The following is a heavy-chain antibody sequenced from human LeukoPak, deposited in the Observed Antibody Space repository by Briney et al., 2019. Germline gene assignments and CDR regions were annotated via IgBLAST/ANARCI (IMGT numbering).Heavy chain of an antibody. Sequence: ASVKVSCKASGYTFTNYAISWVRQAPGQGLEWMGWISAYNGNTNYAQKLQGRVTMTTDTSTSTAYMELRSLRSDDTAVYYCARDFQGRDEKYFDWFFDYWGQGTLVTVSS. CDR1: GYTFTNYA. CDR3: ARDFQGRDEKYFDWFFDY. V-gene: IGHV1-18*01. D-gene: IGHD3-9*01. J-gene: IGHJ4*02. CDR2: ISAYNGNT.